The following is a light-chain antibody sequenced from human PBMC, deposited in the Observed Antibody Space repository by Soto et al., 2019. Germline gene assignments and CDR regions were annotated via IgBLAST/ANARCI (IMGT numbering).Light chain of an antibody. J-gene: IGLJ1*01. CDR3: SAHTTYSTRI. CDR2: EVS. Sequence: QSALTQPASVSGSPGQSIAISCTGTSSDIGSYNYVSWYQQHPGKAPKLIIHEVSNQPSGISDHVSGSKSGNTASLTISGLQADDEADYYCSAHTTYSTRIFGTGTKLTVL. CDR1: SSDIGSYNY. V-gene: IGLV2-14*01.